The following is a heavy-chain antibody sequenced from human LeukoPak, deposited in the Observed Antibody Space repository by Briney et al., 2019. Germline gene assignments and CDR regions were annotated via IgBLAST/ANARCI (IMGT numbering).Heavy chain of an antibody. CDR3: ARDLFWTGYYYFDF. CDR1: GFTFTCYY. Sequence: GASVKVSCKTSGFTFTCYYFHWLRQATGQGLEWMGSIDANSGGTEYAQKFQGRVTMTRDTSLSTAYMEVTSLTSDDTAVYYCARDLFWTGYYYFDFWGQGTLVTVSS. J-gene: IGHJ4*02. D-gene: IGHD3/OR15-3a*01. V-gene: IGHV1-2*02. CDR2: IDANSGGT.